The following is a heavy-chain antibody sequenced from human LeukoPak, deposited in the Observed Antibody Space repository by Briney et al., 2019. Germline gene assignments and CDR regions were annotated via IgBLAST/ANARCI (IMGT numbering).Heavy chain of an antibody. CDR1: GYTFTAYY. V-gene: IGHV1-2*02. CDR3: VGSNWAAGAAFDS. Sequence: ASVKVFCKASGYTFTAYYMLWVRQAPGQGLECMGWHKCHNGGTEYSRNYRGRVTMTRDTSISTAYMELTRLTSDDTAVYYCVGSNWAAGAAFDSWGQGTQVTVSS. J-gene: IGHJ4*02. CDR2: HKCHNGGT. D-gene: IGHD6-13*01.